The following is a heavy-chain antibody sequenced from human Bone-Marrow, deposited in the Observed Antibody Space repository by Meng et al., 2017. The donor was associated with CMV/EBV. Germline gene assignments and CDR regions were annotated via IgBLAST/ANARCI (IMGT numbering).Heavy chain of an antibody. CDR1: FGSVSNGSYY. Sequence: SETLSLTCSVSFGSVSNGSYYWSWIRQSPGKGLEWIGYISYSGSTNYNPSLKSRVTISIHTSKNQFSLKMSSVTAADTAVYFCARLVMTTVPGLWDYYGMDVWGQGTTVTVSS. CDR2: ISYSGST. D-gene: IGHD4-11*01. V-gene: IGHV4-61*01. J-gene: IGHJ6*02. CDR3: ARLVMTTVPGLWDYYGMDV.